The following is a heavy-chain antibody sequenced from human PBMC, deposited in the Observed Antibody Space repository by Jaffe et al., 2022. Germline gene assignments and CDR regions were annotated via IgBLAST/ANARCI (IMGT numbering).Heavy chain of an antibody. CDR2: IKSKTDGGTT. D-gene: IGHD3-10*01. J-gene: IGHJ3*02. V-gene: IGHV3-15*01. CDR3: TTEFAGSDAFDI. Sequence: EVQLVESGGGLVKPGGSLRLSCAASGFTFSNAWMSWVRQAPGKGLEWVGRIKSKTDGGTTDYAAPVKGRFTISRDDSKNTLYLQMNSLKTEDTAVYYCTTEFAGSDAFDIWGQGTMVTVSS. CDR1: GFTFSNAW.